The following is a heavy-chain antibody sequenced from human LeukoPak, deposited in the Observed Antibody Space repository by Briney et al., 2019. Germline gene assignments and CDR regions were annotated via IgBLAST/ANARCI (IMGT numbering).Heavy chain of an antibody. CDR1: GYTFTGYY. D-gene: IGHD3-22*01. Sequence: ASVKVSCKASGYTFTGYYMHWVRQAPGQGLEWMGWINPNSGGTNYAQKFQGRVTMTRDTSISTAYMELSRLRSDDTAVYYCERDNDSSGFQGGWFDPWGQGTLVTISS. V-gene: IGHV1-2*02. CDR3: ERDNDSSGFQGGWFDP. CDR2: INPNSGGT. J-gene: IGHJ5*02.